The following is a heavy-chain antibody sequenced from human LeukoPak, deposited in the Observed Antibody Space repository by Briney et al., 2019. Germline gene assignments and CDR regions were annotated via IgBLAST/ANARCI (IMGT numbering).Heavy chain of an antibody. V-gene: IGHV3-23*01. Sequence: GGSLRLSCTASGFTFSSYSMSWVRQGPGTGLEWVSAISGSGDTTFYADSVKGRFTISRDNSKKTLYLQMNSLRAEDTAVYYCARGYSGYFYYWGQGTLVTVSS. CDR3: ARGYSGYFYY. CDR1: GFTFSSYS. J-gene: IGHJ4*02. D-gene: IGHD5-12*01. CDR2: ISGSGDTT.